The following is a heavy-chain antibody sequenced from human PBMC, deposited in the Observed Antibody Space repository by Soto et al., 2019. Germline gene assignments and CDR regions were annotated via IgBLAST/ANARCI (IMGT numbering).Heavy chain of an antibody. J-gene: IGHJ2*01. V-gene: IGHV4-34*01. CDR3: AGGPRYWSFAL. D-gene: IGHD1-20*01. CDR2: FSYSGSL. CDR1: GGSSRAYH. Sequence: GELQQWGTGLLKPSETLSLNCSVYGGSSRAYHWSWIRQSPGEGLEWIGEFSYSGSLNYNPSLKVRVAVSVDTATNHFSLTMTSVTAADTAVYFCAGGPRYWSFALWGRGTLVTVS.